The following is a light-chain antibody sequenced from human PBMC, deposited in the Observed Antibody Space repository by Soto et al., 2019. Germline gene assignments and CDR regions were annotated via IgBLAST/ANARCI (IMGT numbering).Light chain of an antibody. CDR3: QQYYNLPPMA. Sequence: EIVMTPSPATLSVSPGERATLACRASQSVSSNLAWYQQKPGQAPRLLISGPSTRATGIPARCSGSGSGTEFTLTIRSLQSEVVSVYYCQQYYNLPPMAVGQGTKVEI. V-gene: IGKV3-15*01. CDR2: GPS. CDR1: QSVSSN. J-gene: IGKJ1*01.